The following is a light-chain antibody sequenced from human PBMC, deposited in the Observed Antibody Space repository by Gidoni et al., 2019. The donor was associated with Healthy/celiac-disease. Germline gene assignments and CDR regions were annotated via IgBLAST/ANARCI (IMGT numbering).Light chain of an antibody. Sequence: DIQMIKLPSSLSASVGDRVTITCRASQCISSYLDWYQHKPGNAPKLLIYAASSLQSGVPSRFSGSGSGTDFTLTISSLQPEDFATYCCQQNYSTLRTFGRGTKVEIK. CDR3: QQNYSTLRT. V-gene: IGKV1-39*01. CDR1: QCISSY. CDR2: AAS. J-gene: IGKJ1*01.